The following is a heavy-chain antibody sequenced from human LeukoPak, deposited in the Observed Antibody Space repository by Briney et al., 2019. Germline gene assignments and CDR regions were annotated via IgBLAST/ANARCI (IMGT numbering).Heavy chain of an antibody. V-gene: IGHV3-53*01. CDR3: AKVLWFGELVSYYYGMDV. CDR1: GFTVSSNY. CDR2: IYSGGTT. D-gene: IGHD3-10*01. J-gene: IGHJ6*02. Sequence: GGSLRLSCAASGFTVSSNYMSWVRQAPGKGLEWVSVIYSGGTTSYADSVKGRFTISRDNSKNMLYLQMNSLRAEDTVVYYCAKVLWFGELVSYYYGMDVWGQGTTVTVSS.